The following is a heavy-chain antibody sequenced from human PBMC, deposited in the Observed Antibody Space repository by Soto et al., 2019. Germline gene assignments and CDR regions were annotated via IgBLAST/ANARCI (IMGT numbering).Heavy chain of an antibody. Sequence: EVQLLESGGGLVEAGGSLRLSCATSGFTFNTNAMAWVRQAPGRGLEWVSGFGSGDTTYYADSVKGRVTISRDNSKSTLDLQMNSLRAEDTARYYCAKDTRGSSSQYFDYWGQGTLVTVSS. CDR2: FGSGDTT. V-gene: IGHV3-23*01. D-gene: IGHD6-6*01. CDR3: AKDTRGSSSQYFDY. CDR1: GFTFNTNA. J-gene: IGHJ4*02.